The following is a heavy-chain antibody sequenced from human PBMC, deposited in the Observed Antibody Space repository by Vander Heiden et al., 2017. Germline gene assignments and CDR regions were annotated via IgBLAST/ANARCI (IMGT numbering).Heavy chain of an antibody. V-gene: IGHV3-30*18. CDR3: AKDIRDVSGYFDQ. J-gene: IGHJ4*02. CDR1: GFPFGSYA. Sequence: QVQLVESGGGVVKPGRSLTLSCAVSGFPFGSYAMHWVRQAPGKGLQWVAAISYDGNNKYYVDSVRGRFTISRDNSKNTLFLQMNSLRAEDTAVYYCAKDIRDVSGYFDQWGQGALVTVSS. CDR2: ISYDGNNK. D-gene: IGHD3-3*01.